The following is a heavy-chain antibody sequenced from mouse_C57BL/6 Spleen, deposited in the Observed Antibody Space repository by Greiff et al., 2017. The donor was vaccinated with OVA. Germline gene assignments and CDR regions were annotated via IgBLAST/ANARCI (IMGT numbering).Heavy chain of an antibody. J-gene: IGHJ1*03. CDR3: ARRSFITTVVPWYFDV. CDR1: GYTFTSYW. V-gene: IGHV1-69*01. Sequence: VQLKQPGAELVMPGASVKLSCKASGYTFTSYWMHWVKQRPGQGLEWIGEIDPSDSYTNYNQKFKGKSTLTVDKSSSTAYMQLSSLTSEDSAVYYCARRSFITTVVPWYFDVWGTGTTVTVSS. D-gene: IGHD1-1*01. CDR2: IDPSDSYT.